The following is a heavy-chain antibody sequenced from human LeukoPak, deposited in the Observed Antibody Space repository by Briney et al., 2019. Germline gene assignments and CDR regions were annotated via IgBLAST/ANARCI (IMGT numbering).Heavy chain of an antibody. CDR2: IYYSGST. J-gene: IGHJ4*02. CDR1: GGSISSYY. CDR3: ARARPVYDSSGYYFDY. V-gene: IGHV4-59*01. Sequence: SETLSLTCTVSGGSISSYYWSWIRQPPGEGLEWIGYIYYSGSTNYNPSLKSRVTISVDTSKNQFSLKLSSVTAADTAVYYCARARPVYDSSGYYFDYWGQGTLVTVSS. D-gene: IGHD3-22*01.